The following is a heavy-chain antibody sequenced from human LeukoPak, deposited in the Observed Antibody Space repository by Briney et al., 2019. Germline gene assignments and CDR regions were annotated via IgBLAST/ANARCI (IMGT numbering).Heavy chain of an antibody. D-gene: IGHD3-10*01. V-gene: IGHV3-33*01. J-gene: IGHJ5*02. CDR2: IWYDGNNK. Sequence: AGGSLRLSCAASGFTFSSHGMHWVRQAPGKGLEWVTVIWYDGNNKYYSDSVKGRFTISRDNSKSTLYLQMTSLRAEDTAVYYSARGSWKYYNWFDPWGQGTLVTVSS. CDR1: GFTFSSHG. CDR3: ARGSWKYYNWFDP.